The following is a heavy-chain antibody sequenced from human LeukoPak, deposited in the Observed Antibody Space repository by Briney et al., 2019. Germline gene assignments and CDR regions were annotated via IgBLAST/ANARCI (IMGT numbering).Heavy chain of an antibody. Sequence: ASVKVSCKASGYTFTSYDITWVRQARGQGLEWMGWMNPNSGNTGYPQKFQGRLTITRNISISTIYMELSSLTSEDTAVYYCARGGAVTTFYYYYMDVWGKGTTVTVSS. V-gene: IGHV1-8*03. J-gene: IGHJ6*03. CDR1: GYTFTSYD. CDR3: ARGGAVTTFYYYYMDV. D-gene: IGHD4-17*01. CDR2: MNPNSGNT.